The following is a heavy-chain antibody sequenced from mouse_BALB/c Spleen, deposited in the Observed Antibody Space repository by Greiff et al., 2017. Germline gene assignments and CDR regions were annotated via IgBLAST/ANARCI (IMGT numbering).Heavy chain of an antibody. CDR1: GFTFNTYA. Sequence: EVQLVESGGGLVQPKGSLKLSCAASGFTFNTYAMNWVRQALGKGLEWVARIRSKSNNYATYYADSVKDRFTISRDDSQSMLYLQMNNLKTEDTAMYYCVPRGFAYWGQGTLVTVSA. J-gene: IGHJ3*01. CDR2: IRSKSNNYAT. CDR3: VPRGFAY. V-gene: IGHV10-1*02.